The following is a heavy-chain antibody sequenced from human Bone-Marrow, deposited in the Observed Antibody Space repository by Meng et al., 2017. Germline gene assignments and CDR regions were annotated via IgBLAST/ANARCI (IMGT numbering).Heavy chain of an antibody. V-gene: IGHV1-46*01. CDR1: GYTFTSYY. J-gene: IGHJ3*02. Sequence: ASVKVSCKASGYTFTSYYMHWVRQAPGQGLEWMGIINPSGGSTSYAQKFQGRVTMTRDTSTSTVYMELSSLRSEDTAVYYCASSDDLGQWELDSDAFDIWGQGTMVTVSS. CDR2: INPSGGST. CDR3: ASSDDLGQWELDSDAFDI. D-gene: IGHD1-26*01.